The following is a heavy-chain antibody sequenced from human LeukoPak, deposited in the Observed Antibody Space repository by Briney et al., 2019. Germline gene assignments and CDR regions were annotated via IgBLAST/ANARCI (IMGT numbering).Heavy chain of an antibody. CDR2: ISYDGSNK. J-gene: IGHJ4*02. V-gene: IGHV3-30-3*01. Sequence: PGGSLRLSCAASGFTFSSYAMHWVRQAPGKGLEWVAVISYDGSNKYYADSVKGRFTISRDNYKNTLYMQMNSLRAEDTAVYYCARVAQYSSSFSLDYWGQGTLVTVSS. D-gene: IGHD6-6*01. CDR3: ARVAQYSSSFSLDY. CDR1: GFTFSSYA.